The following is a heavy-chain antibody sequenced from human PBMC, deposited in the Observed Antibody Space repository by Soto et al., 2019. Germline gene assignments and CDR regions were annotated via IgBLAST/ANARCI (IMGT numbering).Heavy chain of an antibody. D-gene: IGHD2-8*01. CDR3: ARYNSYAIDY. J-gene: IGHJ4*02. CDR2: IHYSGTT. CDR1: GTSISSYY. Sequence: SETLSLTCTVSGTSISSYYWSWIRQPPGKGLEWIANIHYSGTTNYNPSLASRVTLSVDTSKNQFSLKMTSVTAADRAMYFCARYNSYAIDYWGWGTLVTVSS. V-gene: IGHV4-59*01.